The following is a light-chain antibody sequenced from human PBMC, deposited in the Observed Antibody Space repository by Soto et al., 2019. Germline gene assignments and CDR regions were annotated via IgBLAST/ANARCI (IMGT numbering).Light chain of an antibody. CDR1: SGHGNYV. CDR3: QTWDTGIVV. CDR2: VKSDGSH. Sequence: QLVLTQSPSASASLGDSVKLTCTLSSGHGNYVIAWHQQQPEKGPRYLMKVKSDGSHNKGDGIPDRFSGSSSGAERYLAISSLQSEDEADYYCQTWDTGIVVFGGGTKLTVL. V-gene: IGLV4-69*01. J-gene: IGLJ2*01.